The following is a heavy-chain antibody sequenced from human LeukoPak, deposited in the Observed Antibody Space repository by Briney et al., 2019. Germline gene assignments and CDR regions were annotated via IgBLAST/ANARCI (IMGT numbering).Heavy chain of an antibody. D-gene: IGHD6-13*01. CDR3: ATPYSSGWYGWCDR. CDR2: INHSGST. CDR1: GGSFSGYY. J-gene: IGHJ5*02. Sequence: SETLSLTCAVYGGSFSGYYWSWIRQPPGKGLEWSGEINHSGSTNYNPSLKSRVTISVDTSKNQFPLKLSSVTAADTDVYDCATPYSSGWYGWCDRWGQGTLVTVSS. V-gene: IGHV4-34*01.